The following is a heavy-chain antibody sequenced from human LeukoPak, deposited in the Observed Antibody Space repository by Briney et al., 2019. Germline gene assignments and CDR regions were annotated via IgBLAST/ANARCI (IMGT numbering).Heavy chain of an antibody. J-gene: IGHJ4*02. CDR3: ARHGTISSEGYFDY. D-gene: IGHD1-14*01. V-gene: IGHV4-59*08. Sequence: SETLSLTCSVSGGSVSSYYWSWIRQSPGKGLEWIGYIHNSGRTNYNPSLKSRVTGFVDTSKNQFSLRLSSVTAADTAVYYCARHGTISSEGYFDYWGQGALVTVSS. CDR1: GGSVSSYY. CDR2: IHNSGRT.